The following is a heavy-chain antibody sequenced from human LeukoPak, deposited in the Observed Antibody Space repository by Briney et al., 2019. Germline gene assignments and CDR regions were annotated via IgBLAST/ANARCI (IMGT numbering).Heavy chain of an antibody. CDR2: ISSNGGST. CDR3: ARGGPDYDFWSGPDY. D-gene: IGHD3-3*01. Sequence: GGSLRLSCAASGFTFSSYAMHWVRQAPGKGLEYVSAISSNGGSTYYANSVKGRFTISRDNSKNTLYLQMGSLRAEDMAVYYCARGGPDYDFWSGPDYWGQGTLVTVSS. CDR1: GFTFSSYA. V-gene: IGHV3-64*01. J-gene: IGHJ4*02.